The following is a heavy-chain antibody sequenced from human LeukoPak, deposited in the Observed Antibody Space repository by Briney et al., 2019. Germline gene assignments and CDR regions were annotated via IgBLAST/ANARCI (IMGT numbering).Heavy chain of an antibody. CDR3: ARDMVGDAFDI. D-gene: IGHD3-10*01. J-gene: IGHJ3*02. V-gene: IGHV3-30*04. CDR2: ISYDGSNK. CDR1: GFTFSSYA. Sequence: GGSLRLSCAASGFTFSSYAMHWVRQAPGKGLEWVAVISYDGSNKYYADSVKGRFTISRDNSKNTLYLQMNSLRAEDTAVYYCARDMVGDAFDIWGQGTMVTVSS.